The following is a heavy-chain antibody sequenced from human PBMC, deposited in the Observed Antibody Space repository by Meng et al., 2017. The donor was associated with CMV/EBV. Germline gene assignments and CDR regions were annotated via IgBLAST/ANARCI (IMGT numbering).Heavy chain of an antibody. Sequence: GESLKISCAASGFTFSDYYMSWVRQAPGKGLEWVAFIENDGTNKKSADSVKGRFIISRDNSKNTLYLQMNSLRAEDTAVYYCAKFLTDSPDDAFDIWGQGTMVTVSS. D-gene: IGHD3-9*01. CDR1: GFTFSDYY. V-gene: IGHV3-30*02. CDR2: IENDGTNK. J-gene: IGHJ3*02. CDR3: AKFLTDSPDDAFDI.